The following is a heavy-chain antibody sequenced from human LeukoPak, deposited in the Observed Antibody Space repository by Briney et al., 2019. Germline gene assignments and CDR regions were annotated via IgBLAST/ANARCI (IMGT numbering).Heavy chain of an antibody. CDR3: ARRSGLISGSYPSRPYFDY. V-gene: IGHV4-34*01. Sequence: SETLSLTCAVYGGSFSGYYWSWIRQPPGKGLEWIGEINHSGSTNYNPSLKSRVTISVDTSKNQFSLKLSSVTAADTAVYYCARRSGLISGSYPSRPYFDYWGQGTLVTVSS. CDR1: GGSFSGYY. J-gene: IGHJ4*02. CDR2: INHSGST. D-gene: IGHD1-26*01.